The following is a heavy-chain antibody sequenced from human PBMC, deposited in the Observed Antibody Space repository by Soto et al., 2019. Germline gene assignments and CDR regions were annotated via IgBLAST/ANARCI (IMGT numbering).Heavy chain of an antibody. Sequence: QVQLVESGGGVVQPGRSLRLSCAASGFTFSSYGMHWVRQAPGKGLEWVAVISYDGSNKYYADSVKGRFTISRDNSKNTLYLQMNSLRAEDTAVYYCAKDWATWVGIVVVPSYYYYGMDVWGQGTTVTVSS. CDR2: ISYDGSNK. J-gene: IGHJ6*02. CDR1: GFTFSSYG. D-gene: IGHD3-22*01. V-gene: IGHV3-30*18. CDR3: AKDWATWVGIVVVPSYYYYGMDV.